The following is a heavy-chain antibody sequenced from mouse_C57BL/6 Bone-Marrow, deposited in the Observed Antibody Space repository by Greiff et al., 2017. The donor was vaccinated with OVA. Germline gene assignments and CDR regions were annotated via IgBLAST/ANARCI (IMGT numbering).Heavy chain of an antibody. CDR1: GFNIKDDY. D-gene: IGHD2-3*01. CDR3: TTGGIYDGYPGAMDY. J-gene: IGHJ4*01. Sequence: VQLQQSGAELVRPGASVKLSCTASGFNIKDDYMHWVKQRPEQGLEWIGWIDPENGDTEYASKFQGKATITADTSSNTTYLQLSSLTSEDTAVYYWTTGGIYDGYPGAMDYWGRGTSVTVSS. CDR2: IDPENGDT. V-gene: IGHV14-4*01.